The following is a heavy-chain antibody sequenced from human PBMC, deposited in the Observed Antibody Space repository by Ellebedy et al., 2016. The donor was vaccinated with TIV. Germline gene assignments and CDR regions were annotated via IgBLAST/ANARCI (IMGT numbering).Heavy chain of an antibody. V-gene: IGHV3-7*03. CDR2: IKQDGSEK. CDR1: GFTFSSYW. D-gene: IGHD1-14*01. CDR3: AKDPDLRGFQFP. J-gene: IGHJ3*01. Sequence: GGSLRLXXAASGFTFSSYWMSWVRQAPGKGLEWVANIKQDGSEKYYVDSVKGRFTISRDNAKNSLYLQMNSLRAEDTAVYYCAKDPDLRGFQFPWGQGTMVTVSS.